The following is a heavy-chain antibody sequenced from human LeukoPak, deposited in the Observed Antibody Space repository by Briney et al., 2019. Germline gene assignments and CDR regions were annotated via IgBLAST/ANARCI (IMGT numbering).Heavy chain of an antibody. D-gene: IGHD3-10*02. J-gene: IGHJ3*02. CDR1: GYTFTSYA. CDR3: ARDSMLGAFDI. V-gene: IGHV1-3*01. CDR2: INAGNGNT. Sequence: ASVKVSCKASGYTFTSYAMNWVRQAPGQRLEWMGWINAGNGNTKYSQKFQGRVTITRDTSASTAYMELSSLRSEDTAVYYCARDSMLGAFDIWGQGTMVTVSS.